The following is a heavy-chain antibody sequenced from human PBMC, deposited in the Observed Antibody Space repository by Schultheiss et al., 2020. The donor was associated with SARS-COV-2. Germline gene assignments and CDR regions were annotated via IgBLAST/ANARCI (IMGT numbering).Heavy chain of an antibody. CDR3: ARDPRIAVAGTLDY. J-gene: IGHJ4*02. CDR1: GFTVSSNY. V-gene: IGHV3-66*02. Sequence: GGSLRLSCAASGFTVSSNYMSWVRQAPGKGLEWVSLITSGGITYYADSVKGRFTISRDNSKNTLYLQMNSLRAEDTAVYYCARDPRIAVAGTLDYWGQGTLVTVSS. CDR2: ITSGGIT. D-gene: IGHD6-19*01.